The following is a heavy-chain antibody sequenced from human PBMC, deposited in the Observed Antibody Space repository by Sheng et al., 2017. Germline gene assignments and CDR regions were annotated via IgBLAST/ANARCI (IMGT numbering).Heavy chain of an antibody. J-gene: IGHJ6*02. Sequence: EVQLVESGEGLVQPGGSLRLSCAASGFTFSSYAMHWVRQAPGKGLEYVSAISSNGGSTYYADSVKGRFTISRDNSKNTLYLQMGSLRAEDMAVYYCARGYDFWSGYPYYYGMDVWGQGTTVTVSS. CDR2: ISSNGGST. V-gene: IGHV3-64*02. CDR1: GFTFSSYA. CDR3: ARGYDFWSGYPYYYGMDV. D-gene: IGHD3-3*01.